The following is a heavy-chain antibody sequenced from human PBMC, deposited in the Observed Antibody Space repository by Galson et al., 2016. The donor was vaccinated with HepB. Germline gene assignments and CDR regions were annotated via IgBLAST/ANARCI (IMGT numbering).Heavy chain of an antibody. CDR2: VHNSGVT. D-gene: IGHD5-12*01. CDR3: ARAGEIVATMVFAS. V-gene: IGHV4-31*11. Sequence: TLSLTCAVSGGSIGSGYYYWSWIRQLPGTGLEWIGYVHNSGVTYYNPSLKSRVIISLDPSKNQFSLSLSSVTAADTAVYYCARAGEIVATMVFASWGQGTLVTVSS. CDR1: GGSIGSGYYY. J-gene: IGHJ4*02.